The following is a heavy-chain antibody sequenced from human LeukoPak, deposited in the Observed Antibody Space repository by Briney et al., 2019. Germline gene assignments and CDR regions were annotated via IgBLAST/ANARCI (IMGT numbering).Heavy chain of an antibody. Sequence: PSETLSLTCTVSRGSISSYYWSWIRQPPGKGLEWIGYIYYSGSTNYNPSLKSRVTISVDTSKNQSSLKLSSVTAADTAVYYCARISHYDFWSGYYGPDDAFDIWGQGTMVTVSS. CDR3: ARISHYDFWSGYYGPDDAFDI. V-gene: IGHV4-59*01. D-gene: IGHD3-3*01. CDR1: RGSISSYY. CDR2: IYYSGST. J-gene: IGHJ3*02.